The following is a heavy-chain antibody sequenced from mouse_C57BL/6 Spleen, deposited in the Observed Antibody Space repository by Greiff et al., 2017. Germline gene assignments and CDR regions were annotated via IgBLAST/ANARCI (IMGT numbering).Heavy chain of an antibody. CDR1: GYTFTSYG. CDR3: ARGGIYYGYDGGFAY. J-gene: IGHJ3*01. CDR2: IYPRSGNT. D-gene: IGHD2-2*01. Sequence: QVQLQQPGAELARPGASVKLSCKASGYTFTSYGISWVKQRTGQGLEWIGEIYPRSGNTYYNEKFKGKATLTADKSSSTAYMGLRSLTSEDSAVYFCARGGIYYGYDGGFAYWGQGTLVTVSA. V-gene: IGHV1-81*01.